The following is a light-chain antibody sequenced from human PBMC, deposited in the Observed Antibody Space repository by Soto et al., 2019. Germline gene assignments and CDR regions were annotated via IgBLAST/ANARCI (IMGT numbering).Light chain of an antibody. V-gene: IGLV2-14*01. CDR3: YSYTSSNTLV. Sequence: QSALTQPASVSGSPGQSITISCTGTSSDVGGFKYVSWFQQHPGKAPKLMIFDVSDRPSGISNRFSGSKSGNTASLTISGLQAEDEADYYCYSYTSSNTLVFGGGTKLTVL. CDR1: SSDVGGFKY. J-gene: IGLJ2*01. CDR2: DVS.